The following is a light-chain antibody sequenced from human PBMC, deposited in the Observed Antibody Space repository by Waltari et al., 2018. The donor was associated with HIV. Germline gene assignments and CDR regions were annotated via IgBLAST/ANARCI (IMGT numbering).Light chain of an antibody. CDR1: SSDVGGYDY. CDR2: EVS. J-gene: IGLJ1*01. CDR3: SSHAGSNNYV. Sequence: QSALTQPPSASGSPGQSVTISCSGTSSDVGGYDYVSWYQQHPGKAPKLMIYEVSTRPSVVPARFSGSKSGNTASLTVSGLQAEDEADYYCSSHAGSNNYVFGTGTKVTVL. V-gene: IGLV2-8*01.